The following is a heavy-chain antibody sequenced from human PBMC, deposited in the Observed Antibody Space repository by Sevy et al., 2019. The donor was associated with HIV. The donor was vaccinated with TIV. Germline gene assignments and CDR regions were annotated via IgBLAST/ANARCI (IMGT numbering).Heavy chain of an antibody. CDR2: IKQDGSEK. V-gene: IGHV3-7*01. J-gene: IGHJ4*02. CDR1: GFTFSSYW. D-gene: IGHD3-22*01. Sequence: GGSLRLSCAASGFTFSSYWMSWVRQAPGKGLEWVANIKQDGSEKYYVDSVKGRFTISRDNAKNSLYLQMNSLRAEDTAVYYCARILGDYYDSSGYYRSFLDYWGQGTLVTVSS. CDR3: ARILGDYYDSSGYYRSFLDY.